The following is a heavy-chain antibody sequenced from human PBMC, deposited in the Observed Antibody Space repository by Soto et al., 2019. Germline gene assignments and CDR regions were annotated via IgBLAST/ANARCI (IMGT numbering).Heavy chain of an antibody. V-gene: IGHV1-18*01. D-gene: IGHD2-2*01. CDR1: GYTFTSYG. CDR3: ARIGYCISTSCYHVYYGMDV. CDR2: ISAYNGNA. J-gene: IGHJ6*02. Sequence: ASVKVSCKASGYTFTSYGSSWVRQAPGQGLEWMGWISAYNGNANYAQKLQGRVTMTTDTSTSTDYMELRSLRSDDTAVYYCARIGYCISTSCYHVYYGMDVWGQGTTVTV.